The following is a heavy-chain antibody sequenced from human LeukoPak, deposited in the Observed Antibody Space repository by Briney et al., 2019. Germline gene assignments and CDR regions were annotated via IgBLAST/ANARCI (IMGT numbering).Heavy chain of an antibody. CDR1: GYTFNKFG. CDR2: ISAYNGKT. Sequence: ASVKVSCKVSGYTFNKFGITWVRQAPGQGLECMGWISAYNGKTKYTQKFQDRVTMTTDASTTTAYMELRSLRFDDTAVYYCARAEDPAMVNVGDYYYYAMDIWGQGTTVTVSS. V-gene: IGHV1-18*01. D-gene: IGHD5-18*01. J-gene: IGHJ6*02. CDR3: ARAEDPAMVNVGDYYYYAMDI.